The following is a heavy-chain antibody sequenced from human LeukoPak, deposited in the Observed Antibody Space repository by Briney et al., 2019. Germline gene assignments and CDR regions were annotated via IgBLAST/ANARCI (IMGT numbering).Heavy chain of an antibody. CDR3: TRDYYDSSGYYYWFDP. D-gene: IGHD3-22*01. J-gene: IGHJ5*02. V-gene: IGHV1-18*01. CDR2: MSAYNGNT. CDR1: GYTFTSYG. Sequence: ASVKVSCKASGYTFTSYGISWVRQAPGQGFEWMGWMSAYNGNTNYAQKLQGRVTMTTDTSTSTAYMELRSLRSDDTAVYYCTRDYYDSSGYYYWFDPWGQGTLVTVSS.